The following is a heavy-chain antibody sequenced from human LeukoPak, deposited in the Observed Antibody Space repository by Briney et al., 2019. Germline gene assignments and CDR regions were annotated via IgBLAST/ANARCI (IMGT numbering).Heavy chain of an antibody. V-gene: IGHV1-2*02. J-gene: IGHJ4*02. D-gene: IGHD3-3*01. Sequence: GASVKVSCKASGYTFTGYYMHWVRQAPGQGLEWMGWINPNSGGTNYAQKFQGRVTMTRDTSISTAYMELSRLRSDDTAVYYCARFGRRQWLQHGFLGHWGQGTLVTVSS. CDR1: GYTFTGYY. CDR3: ARFGRRQWLQHGFLGH. CDR2: INPNSGGT.